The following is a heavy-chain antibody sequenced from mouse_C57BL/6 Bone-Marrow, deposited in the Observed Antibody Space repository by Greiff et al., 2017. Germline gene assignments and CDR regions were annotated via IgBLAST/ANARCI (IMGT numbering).Heavy chain of an antibody. V-gene: IGHV5-9-1*02. J-gene: IGHJ3*01. Sequence: VKVVESGEGLVKPGGSLKLSCAASGFTFSSYAMSWVRQTPEKRLEWVAYISSGGDYIYYADTVKGRFTISRDNARNTLYLQMSSLKSEDTAMYYCTRGGLLRFAYWGQGTLVTVSA. D-gene: IGHD1-1*01. CDR1: GFTFSSYA. CDR3: TRGGLLRFAY. CDR2: ISSGGDYI.